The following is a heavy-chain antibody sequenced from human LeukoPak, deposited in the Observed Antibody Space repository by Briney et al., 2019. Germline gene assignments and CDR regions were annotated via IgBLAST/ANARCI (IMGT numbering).Heavy chain of an antibody. CDR2: IIPIFGTV. CDR1: GGTFSNYA. D-gene: IGHD4-23*01. J-gene: IGHJ4*02. V-gene: IGHV1-69*13. CDR3: ASTMKTTVVTFLFDY. Sequence: EASVKVSCKASGGTFSNYAISWVRQAPGQGLEWMGGIIPIFGTVNYAQKFQGRVTITADESTSTAYMGLSSLRSEDTAIYYCASTMKTTVVTFLFDYWGQGTLVTVSS.